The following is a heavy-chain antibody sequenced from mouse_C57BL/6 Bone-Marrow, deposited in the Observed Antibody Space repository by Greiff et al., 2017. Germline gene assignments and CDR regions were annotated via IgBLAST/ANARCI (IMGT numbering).Heavy chain of an antibody. CDR1: GYTFTSYG. J-gene: IGHJ4*01. V-gene: IGHV1-81*01. CDR2: IYPRSGNT. D-gene: IGHD2-4*01. CDR3: SYDYVYFYAMDF. Sequence: QVQLQQSGAELARPGASVKLSCKASGYTFTSYGISWVKQRTGEGLEWIGEIYPRSGNTYYNEKFKGKATLNADKSSSTAYMELRSLTSEYSAVYFCSYDYVYFYAMDFWGQGTSVTVAS.